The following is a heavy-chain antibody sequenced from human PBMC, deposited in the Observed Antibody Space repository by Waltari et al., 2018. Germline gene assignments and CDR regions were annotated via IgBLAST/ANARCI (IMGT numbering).Heavy chain of an antibody. CDR3: ARAYGDYRSHGND. J-gene: IGHJ4*02. V-gene: IGHV4-38-2*02. Sequence: QVQLQESGPGLVKPSETLSLTCTVSGYSISSGYYWGWIRQPPGKGLEWIGSIYHSGSTNYNQSRRGRVTSSVDTCKSHVYLGLDSMADADTAMDVWARAYGDYRSHGNDCGQAPLATVS. D-gene: IGHD4-17*01. CDR1: GYSISSGYY. CDR2: IYHSGST.